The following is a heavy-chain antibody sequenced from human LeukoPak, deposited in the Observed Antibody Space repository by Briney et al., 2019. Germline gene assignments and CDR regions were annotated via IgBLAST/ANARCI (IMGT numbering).Heavy chain of an antibody. CDR1: GFTVSSNY. D-gene: IGHD6-19*01. CDR2: IYSGGST. V-gene: IGHV3-53*04. J-gene: IGHJ3*02. CDR3: ASSSGWYGDAFDI. Sequence: GGSLRLSCAASGFTVSSNYMSWVRQAPGKGLEWVPVIYSGGSTYYADSVKGRFTISRHNSKNTLYLQMSSLRAEDTAVYYCASSSGWYGDAFDIWGQGTMVTVSS.